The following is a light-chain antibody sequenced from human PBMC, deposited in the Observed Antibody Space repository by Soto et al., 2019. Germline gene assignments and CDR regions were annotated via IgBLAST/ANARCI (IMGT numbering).Light chain of an antibody. CDR3: CSYAGSSTFYV. J-gene: IGLJ1*01. CDR2: EGS. CDR1: SSDVGSYNL. V-gene: IGLV2-23*01. Sequence: QTLLTESASLSGSPGQSITISCTGTSSDVGSYNLVSWYQQHPGKAPKLMIYEGSKRPSGVSNRFSGSKSGNTASLTISGLQAEDEADYYCCSYAGSSTFYVFGTGTKVTVL.